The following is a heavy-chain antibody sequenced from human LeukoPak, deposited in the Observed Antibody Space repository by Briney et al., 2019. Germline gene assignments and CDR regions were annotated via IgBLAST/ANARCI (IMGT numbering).Heavy chain of an antibody. Sequence: GGSLRLSCAASGFTFSDYYMSWIRQAPGKGLEWVSYVSSSGSTIYYADSVKGRFTISRDNAKNSLYLQMNSLRAEDTAVYYCARARRMLYEYTYFDYGGQGTLVTVSS. CDR1: GFTFSDYY. J-gene: IGHJ4*02. CDR3: ARARRMLYEYTYFDY. CDR2: VSSSGSTI. V-gene: IGHV3-11*04. D-gene: IGHD2-8*01.